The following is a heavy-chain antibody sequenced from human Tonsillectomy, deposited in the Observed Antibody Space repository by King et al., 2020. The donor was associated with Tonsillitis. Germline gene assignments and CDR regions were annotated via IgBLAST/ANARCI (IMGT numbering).Heavy chain of an antibody. Sequence: VQLQQWGAGLLKPSEPPSLTCAVYAGSFSGYYWSWIRQPPGKGLEWIGEINHSGSTNYKPSLKSRVTISLDTSKNQFSLKLHSVTAADTAVYYCARRRWFGELVNWYFDLWGRGTLVTVSS. D-gene: IGHD3-10*01. J-gene: IGHJ2*01. V-gene: IGHV4-34*01. CDR3: ARRRWFGELVNWYFDL. CDR2: INHSGST. CDR1: AGSFSGYY.